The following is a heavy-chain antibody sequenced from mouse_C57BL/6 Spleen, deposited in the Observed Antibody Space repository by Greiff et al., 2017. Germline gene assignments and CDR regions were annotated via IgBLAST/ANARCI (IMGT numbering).Heavy chain of an antibody. CDR2: INPGSGGT. CDR1: GYAFTNYL. Sequence: QVQLQQSGAELVRPGTSVKVSCKASGYAFTNYLIEWVKQRPGQGLEWIGVINPGSGGTNYNEKFKGKATLTADKSSSTAYMQLSSLTSEDSAVYFCAREDYYGSSYEYFDVWGTGTTVTVSS. J-gene: IGHJ1*03. V-gene: IGHV1-54*01. D-gene: IGHD1-1*01. CDR3: AREDYYGSSYEYFDV.